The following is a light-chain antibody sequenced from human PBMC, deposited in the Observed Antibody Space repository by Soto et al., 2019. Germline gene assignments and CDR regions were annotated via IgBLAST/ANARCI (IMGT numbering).Light chain of an antibody. CDR3: QSYDSSLSSGV. J-gene: IGLJ1*01. Sequence: QSVLTQPPSVSGAPGQRVTISCTGSSSNIGAGYDVHWYQQLPGTAPKLLIYGNSNRPSGVPDRFSGSKSGTSASLAITGLQAEEEADYYCQSYDSSLSSGVFGTGTKLTVL. V-gene: IGLV1-40*01. CDR2: GNS. CDR1: SSNIGAGYD.